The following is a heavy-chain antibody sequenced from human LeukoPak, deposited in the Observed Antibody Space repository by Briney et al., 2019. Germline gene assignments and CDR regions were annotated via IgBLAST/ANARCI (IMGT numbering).Heavy chain of an antibody. D-gene: IGHD1-26*01. V-gene: IGHV1-24*01. CDR1: GYTFTSYD. CDR2: FDPEDGET. CDR3: AIVGATRKFDY. J-gene: IGHJ4*02. Sequence: ASVKVSCKASGYTFTSYDINWVRQAPGKGLEWMGGFDPEDGETIYAQKFQGRVTMTEDTSTDTAYMELSSLRSEDTAVYYCAIVGATRKFDYWGQGTLVTVSS.